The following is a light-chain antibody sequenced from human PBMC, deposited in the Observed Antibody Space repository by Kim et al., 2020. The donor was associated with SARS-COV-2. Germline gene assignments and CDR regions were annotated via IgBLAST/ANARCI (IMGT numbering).Light chain of an antibody. CDR2: DAS. Sequence: ASVGDRVTITCRASQSISSWLAWYQQKPGKAPKLLIYDASSLESGVPSRFSGSGSGTEFTLTISSLQPDDFATYYCQQYDSYSLTFGGGTKVDIK. J-gene: IGKJ4*01. CDR1: QSISSW. V-gene: IGKV1-5*01. CDR3: QQYDSYSLT.